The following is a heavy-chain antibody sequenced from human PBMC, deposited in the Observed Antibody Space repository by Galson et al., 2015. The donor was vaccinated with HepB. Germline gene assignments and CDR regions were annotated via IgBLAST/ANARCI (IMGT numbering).Heavy chain of an antibody. D-gene: IGHD3-22*01. CDR1: GFIFSDYS. J-gene: IGHJ4*02. CDR2: ITISSSHK. Sequence: SLRLSCAVSGFIFSDYSMNWVRQAPGKGLEWVSSITISSSHKNYADSVKGLFTISRDNAKNSLYLEMNSLRAEDTAVYYCARVPDYDSIGRSDYWGQGTLVTVSS. V-gene: IGHV3-21*01. CDR3: ARVPDYDSIGRSDY.